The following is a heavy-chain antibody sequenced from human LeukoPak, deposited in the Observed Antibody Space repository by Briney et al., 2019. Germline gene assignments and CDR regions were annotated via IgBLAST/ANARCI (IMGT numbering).Heavy chain of an antibody. CDR3: ARVRIGVAGNTFDM. V-gene: IGHV1-2*06. CDR1: GYTFTGYY. CDR2: INPNSGGT. D-gene: IGHD6-19*01. Sequence: GASVKVSCKASGYTFTGYYMHWVRQAPGQGLEWMGQINPNSGGTNYVQKFQGRVTMTRDTSFTTAYMELSGLRSDDTAAYYCARVRIGVAGNTFDMWGQGTMVTVS. J-gene: IGHJ3*02.